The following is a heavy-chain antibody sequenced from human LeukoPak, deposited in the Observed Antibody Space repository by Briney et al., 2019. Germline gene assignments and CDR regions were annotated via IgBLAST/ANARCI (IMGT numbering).Heavy chain of an antibody. J-gene: IGHJ4*02. CDR3: ATIGDRRSGELYRIDY. Sequence: PGGSLRLSCVDSGFTFSSHAMSWVRQAPGKGLEWVSTISGSGGTTYYADSVKGRFTISRDNSKNTLYLQMNSLRAEDAAVYYCATIGDRRSGELYRIDYWGQGTLVTVSS. V-gene: IGHV3-23*01. CDR1: GFTFSSHA. CDR2: ISGSGGTT. D-gene: IGHD1-26*01.